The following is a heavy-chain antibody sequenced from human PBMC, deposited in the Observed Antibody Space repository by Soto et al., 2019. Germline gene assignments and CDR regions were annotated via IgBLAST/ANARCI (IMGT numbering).Heavy chain of an antibody. J-gene: IGHJ4*02. CDR2: ISGSGDVI. CDR3: AKAIRFLDMALDN. CDR1: GFTCSSYA. Sequence: EVHLLESGGNLVQPGGSLRLSCAASGFTCSSYAMSWVRQAPGKGPEWVSSISGSGDVIHYADSVKGRFTISRDNSKNTLWLQMNSLRTEDTAVYYCAKAIRFLDMALDNWGQGALVTVSS. D-gene: IGHD3-9*01. V-gene: IGHV3-23*01.